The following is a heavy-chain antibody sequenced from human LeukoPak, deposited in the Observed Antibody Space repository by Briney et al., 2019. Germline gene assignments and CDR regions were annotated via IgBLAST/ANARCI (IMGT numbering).Heavy chain of an antibody. CDR2: ISGDGGST. CDR3: AKGIGQGDY. V-gene: IGHV3-43*02. Sequence: GGSLRLSCAASGFTFDDYAMRWVRQAPGKGLEWVSLISGDGGSTYYAASVKGRFTISRDNSKNSLYLQMNSLRTEDTALYYGAKGIGQGDYWGQGTLVTVS. CDR1: GFTFDDYA. J-gene: IGHJ4*02.